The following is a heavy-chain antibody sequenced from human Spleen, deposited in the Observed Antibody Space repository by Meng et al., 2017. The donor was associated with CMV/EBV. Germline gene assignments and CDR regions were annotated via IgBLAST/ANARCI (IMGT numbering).Heavy chain of an antibody. CDR3: ARVSVVVAATFWFDS. J-gene: IGHJ5*01. CDR2: ISAYNGNT. Sequence: QVPLVQSGAKGKKAAAAVTGTCKASGYTFTSYGISWVRQAPGQGLEWMGWISAYNGNTNYAQKLQCRVTMTTDTSTTTAYMELRSLRSDDTAVYYCARVSVVVAATFWFDSWGQGTLVTVSS. V-gene: IGHV1-18*01. CDR1: GYTFTSYG. D-gene: IGHD2-15*01.